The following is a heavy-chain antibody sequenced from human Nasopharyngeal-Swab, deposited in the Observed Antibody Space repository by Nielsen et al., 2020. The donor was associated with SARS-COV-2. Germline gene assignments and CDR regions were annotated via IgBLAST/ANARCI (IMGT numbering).Heavy chain of an antibody. D-gene: IGHD4-17*01. CDR2: IRYDGSNK. Sequence: GESLKISCAASGFTFSSYGMHWVRQAPGKGLEWVAFIRYDGSNKYYADSVKGRFTISRDNSKNTLYLQMNSLRAEDTAVYYCAKVIRGTTVTTAYFDYWGQGTLVTVSS. CDR1: GFTFSSYG. CDR3: AKVIRGTTVTTAYFDY. V-gene: IGHV3-30*02. J-gene: IGHJ4*02.